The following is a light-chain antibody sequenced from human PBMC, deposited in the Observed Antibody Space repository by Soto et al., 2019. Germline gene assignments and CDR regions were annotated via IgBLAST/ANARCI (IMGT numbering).Light chain of an antibody. CDR1: QDISSH. CDR2: AAS. CDR3: LQLYSLPPT. J-gene: IGKJ1*01. V-gene: IGKV1-9*01. Sequence: DIQLTQSPSFLSASVGDRVTITCRASQDISSHLVWFQQEPGKAPKLLIYAASTLQSGVPSRFTGVGAGTDFTLTISSLQPEDFATYYCLQLYSLPPTFGQGTKVETK.